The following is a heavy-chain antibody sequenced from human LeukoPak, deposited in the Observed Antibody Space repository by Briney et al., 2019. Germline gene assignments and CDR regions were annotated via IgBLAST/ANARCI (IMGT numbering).Heavy chain of an antibody. V-gene: IGHV1-58*01. D-gene: IGHD6-13*01. CDR1: GFTFTSSA. CDR3: AAAAAPMRYSSSWYLAY. J-gene: IGHJ4*02. CDR2: IVVGSGNT. Sequence: SVKVSCKASGFTFTSSAVQWVRQARGQRLEWIGWIVVGSGNTNYAQKFQERVTITRDMSTSTAYMELSSLRSEDTAVYYCAAAAAPMRYSSSWYLAYWGQGTLVTVSS.